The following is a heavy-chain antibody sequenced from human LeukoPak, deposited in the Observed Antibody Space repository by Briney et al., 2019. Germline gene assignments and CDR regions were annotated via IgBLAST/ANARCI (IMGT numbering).Heavy chain of an antibody. Sequence: GGSLRLSCAASGFTFSSYAMGWVRQAPGKGLEWVSAISGSGGSTYYADSVKGRFTISRDNSKNTLYLQMNSLGAEDTAVYYCAKDPRSIEDDYGDYDPQAYFDYWGQGTLVTVSS. CDR1: GFTFSSYA. CDR2: ISGSGGST. D-gene: IGHD4-17*01. CDR3: AKDPRSIEDDYGDYDPQAYFDY. V-gene: IGHV3-23*01. J-gene: IGHJ4*02.